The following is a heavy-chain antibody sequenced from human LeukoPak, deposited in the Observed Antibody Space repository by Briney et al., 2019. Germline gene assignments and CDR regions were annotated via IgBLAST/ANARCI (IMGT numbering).Heavy chain of an antibody. V-gene: IGHV3-21*01. CDR3: ARAGGSSGWSGGDWFDP. CDR2: ISSSSSYI. D-gene: IGHD6-19*01. Sequence: GGSLRLSCAASGFTFSSYSMNWVRQAPGKGLEWVSSISSSSSYIYYADSVKGRFTISRDNAKNSLYLQMNSLSAEDTAVYHCARAGGSSGWSGGDWFDPWGQGTLVTVSS. J-gene: IGHJ5*02. CDR1: GFTFSSYS.